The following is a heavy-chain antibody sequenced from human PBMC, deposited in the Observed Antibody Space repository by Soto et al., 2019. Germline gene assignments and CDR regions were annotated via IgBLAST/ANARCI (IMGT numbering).Heavy chain of an antibody. Sequence: SDTLSLTCTVSGASISTSKTYWGWIRQSPGKGLEWIGSIYYSGSTYYNPSLRSRLTISVETSKNLFSLRLSSVTAADTAVYYCARHRKADTAMVNSDFDCWGQGALVTVSS. CDR2: IYYSGST. J-gene: IGHJ4*02. CDR3: ARHRKADTAMVNSDFDC. D-gene: IGHD5-18*01. CDR1: GASISTSKTY. V-gene: IGHV4-39*01.